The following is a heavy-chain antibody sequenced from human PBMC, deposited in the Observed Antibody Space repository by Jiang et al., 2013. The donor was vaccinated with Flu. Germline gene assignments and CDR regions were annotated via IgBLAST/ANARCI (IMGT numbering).Heavy chain of an antibody. Sequence: KKPGESLKISCKGSGYSFTSYWIGWVRQMPGKGLEWMGIIYPGDSDTRYSPSFQGQVTISADKSISTAYLQWSSLKASDTAMYYCARQGYGVLWFGEFPNWFDPWGQGTLVTVSS. CDR3: ARQGYGVLWFGEFPNWFDP. D-gene: IGHD3-10*01. V-gene: IGHV5-51*01. J-gene: IGHJ5*02. CDR2: IYPGDSDT. CDR1: GYSFTSYW.